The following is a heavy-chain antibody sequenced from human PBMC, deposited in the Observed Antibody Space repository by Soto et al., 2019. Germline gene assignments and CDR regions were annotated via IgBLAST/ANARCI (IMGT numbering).Heavy chain of an antibody. V-gene: IGHV4-59*08. J-gene: IGHJ5*02. D-gene: IGHD3-16*01. CDR3: ARLALGRIDP. CDR2: IYYSGST. CDR1: GGSISSYY. Sequence: QVQLQESGPGLVKPSETLSLTCTVSGGSISSYYWSWIRQPPGKGLEWIGYIYYSGSTNYNPSLKSRVTFPVDTSKNQFSLKLSSVTVADTAVYYCARLALGRIDPWGQGTLVTVSS.